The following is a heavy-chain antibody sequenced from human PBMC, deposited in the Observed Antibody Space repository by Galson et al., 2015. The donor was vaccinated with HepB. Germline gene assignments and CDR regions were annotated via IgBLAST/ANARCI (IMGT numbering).Heavy chain of an antibody. CDR3: TTEIEFYHASGLSTPLFDN. J-gene: IGHJ4*02. CDR1: GFTFTNAW. D-gene: IGHD5-12*01. V-gene: IGHV3-15*07. CDR2: IQSKTDGGTA. Sequence: SLRLSCAASGFTFTNAWMHWVRQGPGKGLEWVGRIQSKTDGGTADHAAPVKGRFSISRDDSKNTLYLQMNSLKTEDTAVYYCTTEIEFYHASGLSTPLFDNWGQGTLVTVSS.